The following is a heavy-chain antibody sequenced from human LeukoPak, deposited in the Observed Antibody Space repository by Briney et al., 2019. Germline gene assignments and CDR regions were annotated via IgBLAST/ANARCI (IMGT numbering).Heavy chain of an antibody. V-gene: IGHV4-61*02. CDR1: SGSISSSSYY. CDR2: IYTSGST. J-gene: IGHJ4*02. Sequence: SETLSLTCTVSSGSISSSSYYWSWIRQPAGKGLEWIGRIYTSGSTNYNPSLKSRVTISVDTSKNQFSLKLSSVTAADTAVYYCARKIRGYCGGDCYSVWGQGTLVTVSS. D-gene: IGHD2-21*02. CDR3: ARKIRGYCGGDCYSV.